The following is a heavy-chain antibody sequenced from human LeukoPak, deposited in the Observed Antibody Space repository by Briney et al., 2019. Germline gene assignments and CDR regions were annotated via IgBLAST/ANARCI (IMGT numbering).Heavy chain of an antibody. Sequence: ASVKVSFKASGYTFSTYYMHWVRLAPGQGLEWMGIINPSGGTTSYAQKFQGRVTVTRDTSTSTVYMELSSLRSEDTALYYCARDKVGTNYYFDYWGQGTLVTVSS. CDR1: GYTFSTYY. D-gene: IGHD1-26*01. CDR2: INPSGGTT. CDR3: ARDKVGTNYYFDY. J-gene: IGHJ4*02. V-gene: IGHV1-46*01.